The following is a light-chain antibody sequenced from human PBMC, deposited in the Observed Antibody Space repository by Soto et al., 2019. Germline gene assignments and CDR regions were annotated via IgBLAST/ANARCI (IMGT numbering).Light chain of an antibody. V-gene: IGKV3-15*01. CDR3: QQRSNWPPT. J-gene: IGKJ4*01. CDR2: GAS. CDR1: QSVSSN. Sequence: IMITKSPSTLSVSPGERATLSCRASQSVSSNLAWYQQKPGQAPRLLIYGASTRATGIPARFSGSGSGTEFTLTISSLQSEDFAVYYCQQRSNWPPTFGGGTKADI.